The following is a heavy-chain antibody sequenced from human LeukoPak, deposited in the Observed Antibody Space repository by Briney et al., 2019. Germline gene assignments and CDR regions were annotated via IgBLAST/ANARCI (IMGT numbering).Heavy chain of an antibody. J-gene: IGHJ4*02. CDR2: ICITRFTL. CDR1: GFTFSDYX. V-gene: IGHV3-11*04. Sequence: GGSXXLXXAXXGFTFSDYXMSWIRQAKGKGLEWVSYICITRFTLSSPHSLKCRFPISRDHANNSLYLQMNSLRAEDTAVYYCARTDGGIPLYYFDYWGQGTLVTVSS. CDR3: ARTDGGIPLYYFDY. D-gene: IGHD3-16*01.